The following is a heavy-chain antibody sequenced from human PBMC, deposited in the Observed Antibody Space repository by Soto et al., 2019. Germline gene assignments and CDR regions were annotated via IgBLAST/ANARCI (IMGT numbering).Heavy chain of an antibody. CDR2: IKSDGSIT. V-gene: IGHV3-74*01. Sequence: EVQLVESGGGLVQPGGSLRLSCAASGFTFSSYWMHWVRQAPGKGLVWVSRIKSDGSITNYADSVKGRFTISRDNAKNTLYLQMNSLRVEDTAWYYCVKAHGGFDKVGDYWGQGTLVTVSS. J-gene: IGHJ4*02. CDR1: GFTFSSYW. CDR3: VKAHGGFDKVGDY. D-gene: IGHD5-12*01.